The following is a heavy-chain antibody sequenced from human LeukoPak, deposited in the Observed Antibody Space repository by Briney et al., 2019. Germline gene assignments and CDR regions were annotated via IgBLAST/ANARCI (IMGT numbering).Heavy chain of an antibody. Sequence: GGSLRLSCVASGFTFSNNWMAWVRQAPGKGPELVAHINHDGIHTGYVDSVKGRFTISRDNPKNTLYLQMNILRAEDTAVYFCAKRGVVIRVILVGFHKEAYYFDSWGQGALVTVSS. CDR2: INHDGIHT. CDR3: AKRGVVIRVILVGFHKEAYYFDS. J-gene: IGHJ4*02. CDR1: GFTFSNNW. D-gene: IGHD3-22*01. V-gene: IGHV3-7*03.